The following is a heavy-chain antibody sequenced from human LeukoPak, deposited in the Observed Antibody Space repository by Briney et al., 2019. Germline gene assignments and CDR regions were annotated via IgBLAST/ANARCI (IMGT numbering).Heavy chain of an antibody. J-gene: IGHJ4*02. CDR1: GFTFSSYA. Sequence: GGSLRLSCAASGFTFSSYAMTWVRQAPGKGLEWVSSIGYGGDTYFADSVKGRFAISRDNSKNTLYLQMNSLRAEDTAVYYCAKDVGRDGYNFDYWGQGTLVTVSS. CDR2: IGYGGDT. CDR3: AKDVGRDGYNFDY. D-gene: IGHD5-24*01. V-gene: IGHV3-23*01.